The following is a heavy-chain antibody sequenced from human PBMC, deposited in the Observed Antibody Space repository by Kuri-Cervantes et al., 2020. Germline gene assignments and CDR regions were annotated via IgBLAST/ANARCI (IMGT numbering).Heavy chain of an antibody. V-gene: IGHV4-4*07. D-gene: IGHD3-22*01. Sequence: SETLSLTCTVSGGSISSYYWSWIRQPAGKGLEWIGRIYTSGSTNYNPSLKSRVTMSVDTSKNQFSLKLSSVTAADTAVYYCARVLGYYDRAWFDPWGQGTLVTVSS. CDR3: ARVLGYYDRAWFDP. CDR1: GGSISSYY. CDR2: IYTSGST. J-gene: IGHJ5*02.